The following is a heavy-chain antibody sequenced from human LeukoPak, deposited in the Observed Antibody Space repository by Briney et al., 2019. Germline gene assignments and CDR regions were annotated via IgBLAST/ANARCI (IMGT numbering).Heavy chain of an antibody. Sequence: SETLSLTCTVSGGSISSGSYYWSWIRQPAGKGLEWIGRIYTSGSTNYNPSLKSRVTISVDTSKNQFSLKLSSVTAADTAVYYCARGLPHRGYDFWSGYFPRYYMDVWGKGTTVTVSS. CDR1: GGSISSGSYY. D-gene: IGHD3-3*01. CDR2: IYTSGST. J-gene: IGHJ6*03. CDR3: ARGLPHRGYDFWSGYFPRYYMDV. V-gene: IGHV4-61*02.